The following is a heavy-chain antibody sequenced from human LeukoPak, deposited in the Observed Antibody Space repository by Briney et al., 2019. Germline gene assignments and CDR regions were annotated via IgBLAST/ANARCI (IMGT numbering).Heavy chain of an antibody. J-gene: IGHJ6*03. Sequence: SSETLSLTCTVSGGSISSYYWSWIRQPAGKGLEWIGRIYTSGSTNYNPSLKSRVTMSVDTSKNQFSLKLSSVTAADTAVYYCARAPTDYYYYYYMDVWGKGTTVTISS. V-gene: IGHV4-4*07. CDR3: ARAPTDYYYYYYMDV. CDR1: GGSISSYY. CDR2: IYTSGST.